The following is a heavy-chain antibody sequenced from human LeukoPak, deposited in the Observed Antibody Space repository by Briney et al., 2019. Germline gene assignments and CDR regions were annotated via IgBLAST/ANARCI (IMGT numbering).Heavy chain of an antibody. J-gene: IGHJ4*02. Sequence: SETLSLTCTVSGGSISSSSYYWGWIRQPPGTGLEWIGSIYYSGSTYYNPSLKSRVTISVDTSKNQFSLKLSSVTAADTAVYYCARRYSYGWGYFDYWGQGTLVTVSS. CDR1: GGSISSSSYY. CDR2: IYYSGST. V-gene: IGHV4-39*01. CDR3: ARRYSYGWGYFDY. D-gene: IGHD5-18*01.